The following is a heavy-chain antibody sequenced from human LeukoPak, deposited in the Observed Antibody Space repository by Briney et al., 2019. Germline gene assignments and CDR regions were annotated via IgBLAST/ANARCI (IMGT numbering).Heavy chain of an antibody. D-gene: IGHD4-17*01. J-gene: IGHJ2*01. CDR3: ARGTTVTSRRYFDL. CDR2: INHSGST. Sequence: PSETLSLTCAVYGGSFSGYYWSWIRQPPGKGLEWIGEINHSGSTNYNPSLKSRVTISVDTSKNQFSLKLSSVTAADTAVYYCARGTTVTSRRYFDLWGRGTPVTVSS. CDR1: GGSFSGYY. V-gene: IGHV4-34*01.